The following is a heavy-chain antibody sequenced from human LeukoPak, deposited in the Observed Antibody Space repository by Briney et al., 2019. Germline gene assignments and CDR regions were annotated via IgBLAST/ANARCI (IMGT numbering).Heavy chain of an antibody. CDR2: IYYSGST. D-gene: IGHD4-17*01. J-gene: IGHJ3*02. V-gene: IGHV4-59*01. CDR3: ARDLYGDYGARDAFDI. Sequence: SETLSLTCAVYGGSFSGYYWSWIRQPPGKGLEWIGYIYYSGSTNYNPSLKSRVTISVDTSKNQFSLKLSSVTAADTAVYYCARDLYGDYGARDAFDIWGQGTMVTVSS. CDR1: GGSFSGYY.